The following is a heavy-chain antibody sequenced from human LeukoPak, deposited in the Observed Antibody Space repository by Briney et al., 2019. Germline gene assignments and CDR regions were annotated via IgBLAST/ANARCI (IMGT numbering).Heavy chain of an antibody. Sequence: PGRSLRLSCAASGFTFDDYAMHWVRQAPGKGLEWVSGISWNSGSIGYADSVKGRFIISRDNAKNSLYLQMNSLRAEDTALYYCAKDISDSSGYYLGYWGQGTLVTVSS. V-gene: IGHV3-9*01. D-gene: IGHD3-22*01. CDR2: ISWNSGSI. CDR1: GFTFDDYA. J-gene: IGHJ4*02. CDR3: AKDISDSSGYYLGY.